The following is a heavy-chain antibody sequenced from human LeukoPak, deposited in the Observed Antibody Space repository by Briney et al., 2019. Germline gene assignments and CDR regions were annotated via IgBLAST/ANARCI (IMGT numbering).Heavy chain of an antibody. V-gene: IGHV3-7*01. CDR3: ARGRWLQFSPLDY. CDR1: GFTFSSYW. CDR2: IKQDGSEK. Sequence: GGSLRLSCAASGFTFSSYWMSWVRQAPGEGLEWVANIKQDGSEKYYVDSVKGRFTISRDNAKNSLYLQMNSLRAEDTAVYYCARGRWLQFSPLDYWGQGTLVTVSS. J-gene: IGHJ4*02. D-gene: IGHD5-24*01.